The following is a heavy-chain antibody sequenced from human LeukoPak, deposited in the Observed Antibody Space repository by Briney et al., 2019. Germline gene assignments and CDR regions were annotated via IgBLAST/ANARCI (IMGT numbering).Heavy chain of an antibody. CDR1: GFTFSSDG. Sequence: PGGSLRLSCAASGFTFSSDGMSWGRQAPGKGLELVANIKQDGSEKYYVDSVKGRFTISRDKAKNSLYLQMNSLRAADTAVYYCARESGQTYGGGFAYWGQGTLVTVSS. CDR2: IKQDGSEK. CDR3: ARESGQTYGGGFAY. J-gene: IGHJ4*02. V-gene: IGHV3-7*04. D-gene: IGHD3-16*01.